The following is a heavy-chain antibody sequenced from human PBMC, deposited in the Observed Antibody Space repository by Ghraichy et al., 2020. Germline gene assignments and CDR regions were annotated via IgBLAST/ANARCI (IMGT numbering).Heavy chain of an antibody. D-gene: IGHD6-19*01. CDR2: ISWNSGSI. CDR3: AKADSQWLGFDY. V-gene: IGHV3-9*01. Sequence: GGSLRLSCAASGFTFDDYAMHWVRQAPGKGLEWVSGISWNSGSIGYADSVKGRFTISRDNAKNSLYLQMNSLRAEDTALYYCAKADSQWLGFDYWGQGTLVTVSS. J-gene: IGHJ4*02. CDR1: GFTFDDYA.